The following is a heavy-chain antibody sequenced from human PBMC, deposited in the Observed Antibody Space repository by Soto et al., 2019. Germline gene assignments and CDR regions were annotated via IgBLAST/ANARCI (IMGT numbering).Heavy chain of an antibody. V-gene: IGHV1-8*01. Sequence: ASVKVSCKASGYTFTSSDINWVRQAPGQGLEWMGWMNPNTGNSGFAQKFQGRVTMTSDTSISTAYMELSSLRSEDTAVYYCARDLTHDYSNYGVSYSYYYYGMDVWGQGTTVTVS. CDR3: ARDLTHDYSNYGVSYSYYYYGMDV. J-gene: IGHJ6*02. CDR2: MNPNTGNS. CDR1: GYTFTSSD. D-gene: IGHD4-4*01.